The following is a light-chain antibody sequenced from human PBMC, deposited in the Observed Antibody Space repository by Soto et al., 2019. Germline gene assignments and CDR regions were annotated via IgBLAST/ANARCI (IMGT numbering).Light chain of an antibody. V-gene: IGKV2-30*01. CDR3: IQPTHSPPT. CDR2: KVS. J-gene: IGKJ1*01. CDR1: QSLVYSDGNTY. Sequence: DVVMTQSPLSLPVTLGQPASISCRSSQSLVYSDGNTYLNWFQQRPGQSPRRLIYKVSNRDSGVPDSFIGSRSCTDFTLIITRVPAEYFCVYYCIQPTHSPPTFPQAPKVELK.